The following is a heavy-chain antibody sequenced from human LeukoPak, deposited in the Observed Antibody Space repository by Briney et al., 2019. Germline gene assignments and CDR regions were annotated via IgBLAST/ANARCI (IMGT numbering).Heavy chain of an antibody. J-gene: IGHJ4*02. CDR2: INHSGST. D-gene: IGHD6-6*01. CDR3: ARDGSSSESY. Sequence: SETLSLTCAVYGGSFSGYYWSWIRQPPGKGLEWIGEINHSGSTNYNPYLKSRVTISVDTSKNQSSLKLSSVTAADTAVYYCARDGSSSESYWGQGTLVTVSS. V-gene: IGHV4-34*01. CDR1: GGSFSGYY.